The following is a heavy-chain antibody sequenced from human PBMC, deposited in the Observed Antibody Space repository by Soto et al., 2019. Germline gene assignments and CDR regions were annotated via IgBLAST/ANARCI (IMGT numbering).Heavy chain of an antibody. D-gene: IGHD3-16*02. CDR1: GFTFSDYY. CDR2: ISSSGSTI. J-gene: IGHJ3*02. V-gene: IGHV3-11*01. Sequence: QVQLVESGGGLVKPGGSLRLSCAASGFTFSDYYMSWIRQAPGKGLEWVSYISSSGSTIYYADSVKGRFTISRDNAKNSRYLQMNSRRAEDTAVYYCARKGWITFGGVIVPRDAFDIWGQGTMVTVSS. CDR3: ARKGWITFGGVIVPRDAFDI.